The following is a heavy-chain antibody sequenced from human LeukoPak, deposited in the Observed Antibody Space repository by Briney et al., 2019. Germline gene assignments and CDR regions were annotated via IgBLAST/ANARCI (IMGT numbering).Heavy chain of an antibody. J-gene: IGHJ4*02. CDR3: ARDYYGSGSLYYFDY. CDR2: IYTSGST. D-gene: IGHD3-10*01. V-gene: IGHV4-4*07. CDR1: GGSISSYY. Sequence: PSETLSLTCTVSGGSISSYYWSWIRQPAGKGLEWLGRIYTSGSTNYNPSLKSRVTISVDKSKNQFSLKLSSVTAADTAVYYCARDYYGSGSLYYFDYWGQGTLVTVSS.